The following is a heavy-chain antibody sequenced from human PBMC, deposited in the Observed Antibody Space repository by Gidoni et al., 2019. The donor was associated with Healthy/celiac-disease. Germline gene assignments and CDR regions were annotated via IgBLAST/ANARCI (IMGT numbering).Heavy chain of an antibody. D-gene: IGHD3-3*01. CDR1: GYTFTGYY. CDR3: ASTPLIFGVVIIGGMDV. V-gene: IGHV1-2*02. J-gene: IGHJ6*02. Sequence: QVQLVQSGAEVKKPGASVKVSCKASGYTFTGYYMHWVRQAPGQGLEWMGWINPNSGGTNYAQKFQGRVTMTRDTSISTAYMELSRLRSDDTAVYYCASTPLIFGVVIIGGMDVWGQGTTVTVSS. CDR2: INPNSGGT.